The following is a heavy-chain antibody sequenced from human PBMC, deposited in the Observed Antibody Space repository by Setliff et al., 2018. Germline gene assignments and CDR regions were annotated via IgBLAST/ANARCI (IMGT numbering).Heavy chain of an antibody. CDR2: IHHSGST. CDR3: ARDYYDSRGSYAFDI. J-gene: IGHJ3*02. D-gene: IGHD3-22*01. Sequence: SETLSLTCGVSGYSISSGYYWGWIRQPPGKGLEWIGSIHHSGSTYYNPSLKSRVTISVDTSKNQFSLNLSSVTAADTAMYYCARDYYDSRGSYAFDIWGQGTVVTVSS. CDR1: GYSISSGYY. V-gene: IGHV4-38-2*02.